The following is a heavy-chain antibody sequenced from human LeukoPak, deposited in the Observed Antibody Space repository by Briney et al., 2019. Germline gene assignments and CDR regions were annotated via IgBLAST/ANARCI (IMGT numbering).Heavy chain of an antibody. CDR1: GFTFSSYG. Sequence: GGSLRLSCAASGFTFSSYGMHWVRQAPGKGLEWVAVISYDGSNKYYADSVKGRFTISRDNSKNTLYLQMNSLRAEDTAVYYCAKDPNTYYYYYMDVWGKGTTVTISS. CDR2: ISYDGSNK. CDR3: AKDPNTYYYYYMDV. V-gene: IGHV3-30*18. J-gene: IGHJ6*03. D-gene: IGHD5-18*01.